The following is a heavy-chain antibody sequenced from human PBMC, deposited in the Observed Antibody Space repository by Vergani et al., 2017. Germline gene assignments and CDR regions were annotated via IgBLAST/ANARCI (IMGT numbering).Heavy chain of an antibody. J-gene: IGHJ4*02. Sequence: QVQLQESGPGLVKPSETLSLTCTVSGGSISSYYWSWIRQPPGKGLEWIGYIYYSGSTNYNPSLKSRVTISVDTSKNQFSLKLSSVTAADTAVYYCARTTGPRPPDYWGQGTLVTVSS. CDR2: IYYSGST. V-gene: IGHV4-59*01. CDR1: GGSISSYY. D-gene: IGHD2-8*02. CDR3: ARTTGPRPPDY.